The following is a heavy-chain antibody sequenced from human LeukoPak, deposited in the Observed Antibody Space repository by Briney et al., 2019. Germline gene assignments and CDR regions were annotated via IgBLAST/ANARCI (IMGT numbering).Heavy chain of an antibody. D-gene: IGHD7-27*01. V-gene: IGHV3-7*03. J-gene: IGHJ4*02. CDR3: ARDPNWGSPSGYFDY. Sequence: GGSLRLSCVASGFSFASYWMSWVRQAPGKGLEWVANIKEDGREKYYVDSVKGRFTISRDNAKNSLYLQMNGLRAEDTAVYYCARDPNWGSPSGYFDYWGQATLVTVSS. CDR1: GFSFASYW. CDR2: IKEDGREK.